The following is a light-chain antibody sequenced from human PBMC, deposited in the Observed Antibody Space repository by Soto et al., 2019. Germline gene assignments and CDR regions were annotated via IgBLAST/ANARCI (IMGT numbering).Light chain of an antibody. J-gene: IGLJ2*01. Sequence: QSVLTQPASVSGSPGQSITISCTGTSSDVGGYNYVSWYQQHPGKAPKLMIYDVSNRPSGVSNRFSGSKSGNTASLTISGLQAEDEADYCCSSYTSSSTLVFGGGTKLTLL. V-gene: IGLV2-14*01. CDR1: SSDVGGYNY. CDR2: DVS. CDR3: SSYTSSSTLV.